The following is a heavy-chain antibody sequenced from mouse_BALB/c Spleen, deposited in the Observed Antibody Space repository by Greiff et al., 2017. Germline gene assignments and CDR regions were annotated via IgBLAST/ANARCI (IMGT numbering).Heavy chain of an antibody. CDR3: ASYYGSSYDYYAMDY. CDR2: ISYSGST. V-gene: IGHV3-2*02. J-gene: IGHJ4*01. Sequence: EVQLQQSGPGLVKPSQSLSLTCTVTGYSITSDYAWNWIRQFPGNKLEWMGYISYSGSTSYNPSLKSRISITRDTSKNQFFLQLNSVTTEDTATYYCASYYGSSYDYYAMDYWGQGTSVTVSS. D-gene: IGHD1-1*01. CDR1: GYSITSDYA.